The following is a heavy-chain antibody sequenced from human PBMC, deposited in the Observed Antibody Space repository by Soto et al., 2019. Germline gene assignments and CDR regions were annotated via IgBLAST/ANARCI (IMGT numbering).Heavy chain of an antibody. D-gene: IGHD6-13*01. CDR1: GFTFTSYG. J-gene: IGHJ4*02. V-gene: IGHV1-18*01. CDR3: SRGGSSWQPHEDY. CDR2: VSAYNGNT. Sequence: QVQLVQSGAEVKKPGGSMKVSSKATGFTFTSYGISWVRQAPGQGLEWMGWVSAYNGNTHYAQKLQGRVTMTTDTSTTTAYMELRSLRSDDTAVYYCSRGGSSWQPHEDYWGQGTLVTVSS.